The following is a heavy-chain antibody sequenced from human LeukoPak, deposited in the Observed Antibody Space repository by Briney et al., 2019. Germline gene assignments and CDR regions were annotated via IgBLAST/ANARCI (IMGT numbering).Heavy chain of an antibody. D-gene: IGHD3-22*01. CDR1: GGTFSRSG. J-gene: IGHJ4*02. CDR2: IIPIFGTV. CDR3: ARDGAIFDSRGYYYLW. Sequence: ASVKVSXKASGGTFSRSGISWVRQAPGQGLEWMGGIIPIFGTVNYAQKFQGRVTITADESTSTAYMELTSLRSEDTAIYYCARDGAIFDSRGYYYLWWGQGTLVTVSS. V-gene: IGHV1-69*13.